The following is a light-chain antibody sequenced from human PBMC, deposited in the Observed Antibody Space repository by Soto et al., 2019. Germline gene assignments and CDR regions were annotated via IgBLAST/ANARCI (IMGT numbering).Light chain of an antibody. CDR1: HSLSRN. CDR3: QHYNDWPPAFT. Sequence: EILMTQSPATLSVSPGERATLSCMASHSLSRNLAWYQQKPGRAPRLLIYGASTRASGILARFSGVGSGTEFTLTFSSLQSEDFALYYCQHYNDWPPAFTFGPGTKVAL. J-gene: IGKJ3*01. CDR2: GAS. V-gene: IGKV3-15*01.